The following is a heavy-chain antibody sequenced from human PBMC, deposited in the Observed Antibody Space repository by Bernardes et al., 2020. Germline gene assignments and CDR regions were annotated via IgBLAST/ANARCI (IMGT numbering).Heavy chain of an antibody. J-gene: IGHJ5*02. CDR2: INPNSGGT. CDR3: ARDNMPIYYGSGSYYDNWFDP. D-gene: IGHD3-10*01. V-gene: IGHV1-2*02. CDR1: GYTFTGYY. Sequence: ASEKVSCKASGYTFTGYYMHWVRQDPGQGLEWMGWINPNSGGTNYAQKFQGRVTMTRDTSISTAYMELSRLRSDDTAVYYCARDNMPIYYGSGSYYDNWFDPWGQGTLVTVSS.